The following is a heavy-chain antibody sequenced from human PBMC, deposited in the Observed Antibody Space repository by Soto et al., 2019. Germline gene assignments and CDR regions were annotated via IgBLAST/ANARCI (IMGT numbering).Heavy chain of an antibody. CDR3: ARERYSSSSLNWFDP. J-gene: IGHJ5*02. CDR1: GFTVSSNY. Sequence: GGSLRLSCAASGFTVSSNYMSWVRQAPGKGLEWVSVIYSGGSTYYADSVKGRFTISRDNSKNTLYLQMNSLRAEDTAVYYCARERYSSSSLNWFDPWGQGTLVTVSS. CDR2: IYSGGST. V-gene: IGHV3-66*01. D-gene: IGHD6-13*01.